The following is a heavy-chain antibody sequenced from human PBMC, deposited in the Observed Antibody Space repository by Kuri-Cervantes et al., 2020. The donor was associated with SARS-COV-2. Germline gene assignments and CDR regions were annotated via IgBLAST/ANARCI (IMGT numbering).Heavy chain of an antibody. CDR3: ARAPSRGGSPFYFDY. CDR1: EFTFSDYA. J-gene: IGHJ4*02. V-gene: IGHV3-23*01. D-gene: IGHD6-25*01. Sequence: GGSLRLSCAASEFTFSDYAMSWVRQAPGRGLEWVSAISGTGGTTYYADSVKGRFTISRDNSNNNLFLLMSRLRVEGSAVYFCARAPSRGGSPFYFDYWGKGTLVTVSS. CDR2: ISGTGGTT.